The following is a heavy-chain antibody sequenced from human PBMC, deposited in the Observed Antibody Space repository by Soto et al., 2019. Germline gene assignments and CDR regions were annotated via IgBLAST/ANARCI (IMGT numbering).Heavy chain of an antibody. Sequence: GGSLRLSCAASGFTFSTSEMSWVRQAPGKGLEWVSHISSSGTTTYYADSVKGRLTISRDNANHSLYLQMNSLRVADTAVYYCARWEVVTGLDYWGQGTLVTVS. CDR3: ARWEVVTGLDY. J-gene: IGHJ4*02. CDR2: ISSSGTTT. D-gene: IGHD3-22*01. V-gene: IGHV3-48*03. CDR1: GFTFSTSE.